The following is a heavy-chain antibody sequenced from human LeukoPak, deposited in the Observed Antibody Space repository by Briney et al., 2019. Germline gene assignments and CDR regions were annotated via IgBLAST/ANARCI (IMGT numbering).Heavy chain of an antibody. D-gene: IGHD1-26*01. CDR1: GFTFTSSA. CDR3: AAATGGSYLAPFDH. V-gene: IGHV1-58*01. Sequence: ASVKVSCKASGFTFTSSAVQWVRQARGQRLEWIGWIVVGSGNTNYAQKFQERVTVTRDMSTSTAYMELSSLRSEDTAVYYCAAATGGSYLAPFDHWGQGTLVTVSS. CDR2: IVVGSGNT. J-gene: IGHJ4*02.